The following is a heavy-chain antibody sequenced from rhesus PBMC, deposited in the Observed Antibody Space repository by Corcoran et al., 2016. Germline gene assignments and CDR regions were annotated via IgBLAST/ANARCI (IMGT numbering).Heavy chain of an antibody. V-gene: IGHV5-20*01. D-gene: IGHD3-3*01. CDR1: GYSFTSYW. Sequence: EVQLVQSGAEVKRPGESLKISCKTSGYSFTSYWISWVRQMPGKGVEWMGAIDPSDYDTRYNPSFQGQFTISADKSISTAYLQWSRLKASDTATYYCAKDRYNIWTGYYYGLDSWGQGVVVTVSS. CDR3: AKDRYNIWTGYYYGLDS. CDR2: IDPSDYDT. J-gene: IGHJ6*01.